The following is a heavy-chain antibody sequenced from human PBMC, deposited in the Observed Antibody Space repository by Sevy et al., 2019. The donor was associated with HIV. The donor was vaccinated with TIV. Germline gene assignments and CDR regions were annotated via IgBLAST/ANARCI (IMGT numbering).Heavy chain of an antibody. CDR3: ARRYYDYYFDC. D-gene: IGHD3-3*01. J-gene: IGHJ4*02. V-gene: IGHV4-59*01. CDR2: IYYSGST. Sequence: SETLSLTCTVSGGSISSYYWSWIRQPPGKGLEWIGYIYYSGSTNYNPSLKSRVTISVDTSKNQFSLKLSSVTAADTAVYYCARRYYDYYFDCWGQGTLVTVSS. CDR1: GGSISSYY.